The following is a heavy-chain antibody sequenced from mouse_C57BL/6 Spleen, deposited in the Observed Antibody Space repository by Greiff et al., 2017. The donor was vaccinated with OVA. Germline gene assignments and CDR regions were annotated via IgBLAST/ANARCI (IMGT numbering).Heavy chain of an antibody. J-gene: IGHJ4*01. Sequence: EVMLVESGGGLVKPGGSLKLSCAASGFTFSDYGMHWVRQAPEKGLEWVAYISSGSSTIYYADTVKGRFTISRDNAKNTLFLQMTSLRSEDTAMYYCAVITTVYYAMDYWGQGTSVTVSS. CDR3: AVITTVYYAMDY. D-gene: IGHD1-1*01. CDR1: GFTFSDYG. V-gene: IGHV5-17*01. CDR2: ISSGSSTI.